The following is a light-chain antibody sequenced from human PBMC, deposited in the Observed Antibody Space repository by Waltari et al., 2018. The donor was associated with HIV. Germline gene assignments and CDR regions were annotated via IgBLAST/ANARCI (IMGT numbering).Light chain of an antibody. CDR3: ATWDDSLNGLV. V-gene: IGLV1-44*01. CDR2: SND. Sequence: QSVLTQPPSASGTPGQRVTISCSGSNSNIGSYTVDWYQQFPGTAPKLLSYSNDQRPSGVPDRFSGSKSGTSASLAINGLQSEDEASYFCATWDDSLNGLVFGTGTWVTVL. CDR1: NSNIGSYT. J-gene: IGLJ1*01.